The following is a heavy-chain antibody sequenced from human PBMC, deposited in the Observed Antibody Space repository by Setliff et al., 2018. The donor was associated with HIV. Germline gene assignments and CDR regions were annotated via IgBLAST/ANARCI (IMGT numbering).Heavy chain of an antibody. CDR3: ALSHLAYCGGDCYSRDYYYYMDV. D-gene: IGHD2-21*01. Sequence: ASVKVSCKASGYTFTAYYMHWLRQAPGQGLEWMGRINPDSGGTNYAQKFQGRVTMTRDTSITTAYMELSRLRSDDTAVYYCALSHLAYCGGDCYSRDYYYYMDVWSKGTTVTVSS. CDR1: GYTFTAYY. CDR2: INPDSGGT. V-gene: IGHV1-2*06. J-gene: IGHJ6*03.